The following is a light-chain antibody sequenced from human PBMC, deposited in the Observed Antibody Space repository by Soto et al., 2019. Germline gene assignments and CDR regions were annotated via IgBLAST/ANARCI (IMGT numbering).Light chain of an antibody. J-gene: IGKJ5*01. Sequence: EIVMTQSPATLSVSPGERATLSCRASQSISSNLAWYQQKPGQAPRLLMFRTSSRATGFPARFSGSGSGTDFTLTISSLEPEDFAVYYCQQRYRWPPITFGQGTRLEIK. CDR2: RTS. CDR3: QQRYRWPPIT. V-gene: IGKV3-15*01. CDR1: QSISSN.